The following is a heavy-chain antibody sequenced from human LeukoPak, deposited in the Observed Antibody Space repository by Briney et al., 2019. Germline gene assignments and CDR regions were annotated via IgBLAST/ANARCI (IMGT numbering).Heavy chain of an antibody. CDR3: ASGTFDGPLYGTYWYFHV. J-gene: IGHJ2*01. CDR2: VYSNGNT. CDR1: GGSINNNY. D-gene: IGHD1-14*01. V-gene: IGHV4-59*01. Sequence: PSETLSLTCTVSGGSINNNYWSWIRQPPGKALEWIGYVYSNGNTNYNPSLKSRVTMSIETSKNQFSLKVPSVTAADTAVYCCASGTFDGPLYGTYWYFHVWGRGTLVTVSS.